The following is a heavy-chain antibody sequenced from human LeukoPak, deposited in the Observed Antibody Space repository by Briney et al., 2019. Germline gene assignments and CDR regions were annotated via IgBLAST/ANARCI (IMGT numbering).Heavy chain of an antibody. Sequence: GGSLRLSCAASGLTFSSYSMNWVRQAPGKGLEWVSGINWSGGSTGYADSVKGRFTISRDNAKNSLYLQMNSLSAEDTALYYCARGEYNYYDSSAYYYYFDCWGQGTLVTVSS. CDR2: INWSGGST. D-gene: IGHD3-22*01. CDR1: GLTFSSYS. CDR3: ARGEYNYYDSSAYYYYFDC. J-gene: IGHJ4*02. V-gene: IGHV3-20*04.